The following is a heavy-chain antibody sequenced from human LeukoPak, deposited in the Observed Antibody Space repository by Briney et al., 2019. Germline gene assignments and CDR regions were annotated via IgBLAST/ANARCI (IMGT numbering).Heavy chain of an antibody. J-gene: IGHJ6*03. D-gene: IGHD5-24*01. CDR1: GFTFSSYV. CDR2: IYSGGST. Sequence: PGGSLRLSCAASGFTFSSYVMSWVRQAPGKGLEWVSVIYSGGSTYYADSVKGRFTISRDNSKNTLYLQMNSLRAEDTAVYYCARDGVEMATITQSQRLKIYYYYYMDVWGKGTTVTVSS. CDR3: ARDGVEMATITQSQRLKIYYYYYMDV. V-gene: IGHV3-66*02.